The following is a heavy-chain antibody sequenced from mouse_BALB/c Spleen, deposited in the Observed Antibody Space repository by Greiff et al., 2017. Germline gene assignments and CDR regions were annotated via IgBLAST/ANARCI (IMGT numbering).Heavy chain of an antibody. CDR1: GFTFSSYT. V-gene: IGHV5-12-2*01. J-gene: IGHJ3*01. D-gene: IGHD2-3*01. CDR2: ISNGGGST. CDR3: ARIYDGPAWFAY. Sequence: EVKLVESGGGLVQPGGSLKLSCAASGFTFSSYTMSWVRQTPEKRLEWVAYISNGGGSTYYPDTVKGRFTISRDNAKNTLYLQMSSLKSEDTAMYYCARIYDGPAWFAYWGQGTLVTVSA.